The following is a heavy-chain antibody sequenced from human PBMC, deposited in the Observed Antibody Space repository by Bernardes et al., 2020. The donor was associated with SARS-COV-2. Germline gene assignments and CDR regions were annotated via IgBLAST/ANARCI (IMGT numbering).Heavy chain of an antibody. Sequence: SETLSLTCTVSGDSVTSGLHYWSWNRQPAGKGREWSGRIYVTGSNNYNPSLQSRLTMSLDTSKNQFSLNLSPVTAADTAIYYCAGVGCYNGLCYVLDYWGHGNLVTGSS. V-gene: IGHV4-61*02. J-gene: IGHJ4*01. D-gene: IGHD2-8*01. CDR2: IYVTGSN. CDR1: GDSVTSGLHY. CDR3: AGVGCYNGLCYVLDY.